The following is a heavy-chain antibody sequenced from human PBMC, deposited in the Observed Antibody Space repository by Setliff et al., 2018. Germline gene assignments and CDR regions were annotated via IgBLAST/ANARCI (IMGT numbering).Heavy chain of an antibody. CDR3: GGDWRAHYMDV. Sequence: SETLSLTCTVSGGSISSMSYYWGGIRQPPGKGLEWIGEINHSGSTNYNSSLTSRVTISVDTSKNQFSLKLSSVTAADTAVYYCGGDWRAHYMDVWGKGTTVTVSS. CDR1: GGSISSMSYY. D-gene: IGHD2-21*02. V-gene: IGHV4-39*07. J-gene: IGHJ6*03. CDR2: INHSGST.